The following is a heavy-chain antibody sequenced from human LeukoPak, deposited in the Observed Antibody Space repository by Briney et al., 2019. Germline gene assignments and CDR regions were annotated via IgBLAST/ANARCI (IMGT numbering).Heavy chain of an antibody. D-gene: IGHD1-26*01. CDR2: IKSKTDGGTT. Sequence: AGGSLRLSCAASGFTFSNAWMSWVRQAPGKGLEWVGRIKSKTDGGTTDYAAPVKGRFTISRDDSKNTLYLQMDSLRAEDTAVYYCAKDVSGSYGYYFDYWGQGTLVTVSS. CDR3: AKDVSGSYGYYFDY. J-gene: IGHJ4*02. CDR1: GFTFSNAW. V-gene: IGHV3-15*01.